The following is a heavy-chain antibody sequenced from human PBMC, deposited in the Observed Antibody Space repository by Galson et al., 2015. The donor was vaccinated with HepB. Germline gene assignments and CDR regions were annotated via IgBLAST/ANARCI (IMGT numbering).Heavy chain of an antibody. Sequence: SLRLSCAASGFTFRTYWMSWVRQAPGKGLEWVANIKQDESEKDFVDSVKGRFTISRDNSNNSQFLQMNSLRVEDTAVYYCARWRWRMGNFAFDPWGQGTMVTVSS. CDR3: ARWRWRMGNFAFDP. CDR1: GFTFRTYW. CDR2: IKQDESEK. J-gene: IGHJ3*01. D-gene: IGHD1-7*01. V-gene: IGHV3-7*01.